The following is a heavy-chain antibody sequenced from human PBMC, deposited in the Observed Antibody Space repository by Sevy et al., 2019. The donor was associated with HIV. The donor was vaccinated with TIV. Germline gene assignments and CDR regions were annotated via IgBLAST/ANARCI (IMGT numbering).Heavy chain of an antibody. CDR3: ARDISCSGGSCRRDGYNL. D-gene: IGHD2-15*01. CDR1: GFTFSSYS. V-gene: IGHV3-21*01. Sequence: GGSLRLSCAASGFTFSSYSMNWVRQAPGKGLEWVSSISSSSSYIYYADSVKGRFTISRDNAKNSLYLQMNSLRAEDTAVYYCARDISCSGGSCRRDGYNLWGQGTLVTVSS. J-gene: IGHJ4*02. CDR2: ISSSSSYI.